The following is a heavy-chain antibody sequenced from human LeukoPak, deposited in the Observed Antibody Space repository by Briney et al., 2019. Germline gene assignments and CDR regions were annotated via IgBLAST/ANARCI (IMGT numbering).Heavy chain of an antibody. D-gene: IGHD2-2*02. CDR1: GFTFSSAW. J-gene: IGHJ5*02. CDR3: ATYRFLGS. Sequence: GGSLRLSCAVSGFTFSSAWMNWVRQAPGKGLEWVANIKQDGSEKYYVDSVKGRFTISRDNAKSLLYLQTNSLRAEDTAVYYCATYRFLGSWGQGTLVTVSS. V-gene: IGHV3-7*01. CDR2: IKQDGSEK.